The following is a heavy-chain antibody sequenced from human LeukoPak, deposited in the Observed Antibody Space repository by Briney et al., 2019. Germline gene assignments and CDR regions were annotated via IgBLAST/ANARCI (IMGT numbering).Heavy chain of an antibody. CDR3: AKDMRGSSWTAPYYYYAMDV. J-gene: IGHJ6*02. V-gene: IGHV3-9*01. CDR2: ISWNSGTI. D-gene: IGHD6-13*01. Sequence: PGRSLRLSCAVSGFTFDDYAMHWVRQAPGKGLEWVSGISWNSGTIGYADSVKGRFTISRDNAKNSLYLQMNNLKAEDTALYYCAKDMRGSSWTAPYYYYAMDVWGQGTTVTVSS. CDR1: GFTFDDYA.